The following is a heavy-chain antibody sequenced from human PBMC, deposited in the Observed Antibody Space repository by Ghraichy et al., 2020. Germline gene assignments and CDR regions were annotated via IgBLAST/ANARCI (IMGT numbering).Heavy chain of an antibody. D-gene: IGHD3-3*01. CDR2: INHSGST. Sequence: SETLSLTCAVYGGSFSGYYWSWIRQPPGKGLEWIGEINHSGSTNYNPSLKSRVTISVDTSKNQFSLKLSSVTAADTAVYYCARGYYDFWSGYYRSGFKFDYRGQGTLVTVSS. J-gene: IGHJ4*02. V-gene: IGHV4-34*01. CDR3: ARGYYDFWSGYYRSGFKFDY. CDR1: GGSFSGYY.